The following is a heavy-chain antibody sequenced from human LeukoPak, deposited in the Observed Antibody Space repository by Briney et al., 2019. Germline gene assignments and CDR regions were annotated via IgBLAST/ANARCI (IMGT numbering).Heavy chain of an antibody. V-gene: IGHV3-33*01. CDR2: IWYDGNNK. J-gene: IGHJ4*02. CDR1: GFTFSNYG. Sequence: PGRYLRLSCAASGFTFSNYGMHWVRQAPGKGLEWVAVIWYDGNNKYYADSVKGRFTISRDNSKNTLYLQMNSLRAEDTAVYYCARDRWSSTSYNDYWGQGTLVTVSS. D-gene: IGHD2-2*01. CDR3: ARDRWSSTSYNDY.